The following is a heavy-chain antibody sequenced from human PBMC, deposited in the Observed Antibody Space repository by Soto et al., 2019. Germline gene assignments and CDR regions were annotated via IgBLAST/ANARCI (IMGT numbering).Heavy chain of an antibody. CDR3: ARGGSYYDY. J-gene: IGHJ4*02. CDR2: IYPDDSEI. CDR1: GYSFVGYL. D-gene: IGHD1-26*01. Sequence: EVQLVQSGAEVKKPGESLKISCTTSGYSFVGYLIGWVRQMPEKGLEWMGIIYPDDSEIRYSPSFRGQVTISADKSINTDYLQWNSLKASDTAMYYCARGGSYYDYWGQGTLVTVSP. V-gene: IGHV5-51*01.